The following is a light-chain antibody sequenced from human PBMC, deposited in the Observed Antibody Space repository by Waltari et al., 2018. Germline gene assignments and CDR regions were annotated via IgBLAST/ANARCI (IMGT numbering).Light chain of an antibody. CDR1: QSVSRT. CDR2: DAS. Sequence: EIVLTQSPGTLSLSPGERATLSCRASQSVSRTLAWYQQKPGQAPRLLSYDASTRATGIPDRFSGIRSGTDFSHTISRLEPEDFAVYYCQKYGTLPATFGQGTKVEIK. CDR3: QKYGTLPAT. J-gene: IGKJ1*01. V-gene: IGKV3-20*01.